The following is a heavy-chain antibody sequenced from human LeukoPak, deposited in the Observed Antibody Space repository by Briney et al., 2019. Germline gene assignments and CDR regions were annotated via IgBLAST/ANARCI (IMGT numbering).Heavy chain of an antibody. Sequence: GGSLKLSCAASGFTFKSYAMSWVRQAPGKGLEWVSVIYSGGTTYYADSAKGRFTISRDNSKNTLFLQMNSLRAEATAVYYCTRAVYYGSGTCFGSWGQGTLVTVSS. CDR1: GFTFKSYA. V-gene: IGHV3-53*01. D-gene: IGHD3-10*01. CDR3: TRAVYYGSGTCFGS. CDR2: IYSGGTT. J-gene: IGHJ5*02.